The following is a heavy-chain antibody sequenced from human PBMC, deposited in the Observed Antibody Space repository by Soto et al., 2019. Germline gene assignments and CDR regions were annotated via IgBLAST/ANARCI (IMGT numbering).Heavy chain of an antibody. CDR2: IYHRGST. CDR3: ARHFHPTTVYCPSSSCYHFDY. D-gene: IGHD2-2*01. V-gene: IGHV4-39*01. J-gene: IGHJ4*02. Sequence: QLQLQESGPGLVKSSETLSLTCTVSGDSISSSRYYWGWVRQPPGKGLEWIGSIYHRGSTYYSPSINSRATISVDTSKNQFSLKLSSVTAADTAVYYCARHFHPTTVYCPSSSCYHFDYWGQGTLVTVSS. CDR1: GDSISSSRYY.